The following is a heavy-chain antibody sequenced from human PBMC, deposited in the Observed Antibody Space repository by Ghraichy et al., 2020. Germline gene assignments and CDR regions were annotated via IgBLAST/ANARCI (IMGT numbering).Heavy chain of an antibody. CDR3: ARADCSSTSCYGVGWFDP. Sequence: SLNISCAVSGGSISSGGYSWSWIRQPPGKGLEWIGYIYHSGSTYYNPSLKSRVTISVDRSKNQFSLKLSSVTAADTAVYYCARADCSSTSCYGVGWFDPWGQGTLVTVSS. D-gene: IGHD2-2*01. V-gene: IGHV4-30-2*01. J-gene: IGHJ5*02. CDR2: IYHSGST. CDR1: GGSISSGGYS.